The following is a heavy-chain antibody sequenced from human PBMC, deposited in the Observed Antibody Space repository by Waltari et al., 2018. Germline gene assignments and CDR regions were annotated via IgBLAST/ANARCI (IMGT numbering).Heavy chain of an antibody. J-gene: IGHJ6*02. CDR1: GFSFSTYW. Sequence: EVQLVESGGGLVQQGGSLRLSCAAPGFSFSTYWMNWARQVPGEGLVSVARINPNGNTVLYADSVKGRFTISRDNAKNMLYLQMNSLRDDDTAVYYCARSGFMDVWGQGTTVTVSS. D-gene: IGHD3-10*01. CDR2: INPNGNTV. CDR3: ARSGFMDV. V-gene: IGHV3-74*03.